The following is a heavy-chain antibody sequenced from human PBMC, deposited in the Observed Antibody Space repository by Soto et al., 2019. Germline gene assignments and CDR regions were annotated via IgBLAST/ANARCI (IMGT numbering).Heavy chain of an antibody. V-gene: IGHV3-33*01. CDR2: IWYDGSNK. D-gene: IGHD1-1*01. CDR3: ARAKGAQLMNWNDFDY. Sequence: GGSLRLSCAASGFTFSSYGMHWVRQAPGKGLEWVAVIWYDGSNKYYADSVKGRFTISRDNSKNTLYLQMNSLRAEDTAVYYCARAKGAQLMNWNDFDYWGQGTLVTVSS. J-gene: IGHJ4*02. CDR1: GFTFSSYG.